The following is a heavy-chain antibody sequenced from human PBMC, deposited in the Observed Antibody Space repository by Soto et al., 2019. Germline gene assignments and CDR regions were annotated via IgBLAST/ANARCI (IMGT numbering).Heavy chain of an antibody. CDR3: ARRGRLRCRGCFDY. CDR1: GYTFTSYD. V-gene: IGHV1-8*01. J-gene: IGHJ4*02. CDR2: MNPNSGNT. Sequence: GYTFTSYDINWVRQATGQGLEWMGWMNPNSGNTGYAQKYQGRVTMTRNTSISTAYMELSSLRSEDTAVYYCARRGRLRCRGCFDYWGQGTLVTVSS. D-gene: IGHD4-17*01.